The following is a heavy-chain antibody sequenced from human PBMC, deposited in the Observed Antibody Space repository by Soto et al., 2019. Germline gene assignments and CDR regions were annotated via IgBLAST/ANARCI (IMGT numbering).Heavy chain of an antibody. D-gene: IGHD3-10*01. J-gene: IGHJ5*02. CDR1: GGTFSSYA. Sequence: QVQLVQSGAEVKKPGSSVKVSCKASGGTFSSYAISWVRQAPGQGLEWMGGIIPIFGTANYAQKFQGRVTITADESTSTAYIELSSLRSEDTAVYYCARVKQRGGWSYNWFDPWGQGTPVTVSS. V-gene: IGHV1-69*01. CDR2: IIPIFGTA. CDR3: ARVKQRGGWSYNWFDP.